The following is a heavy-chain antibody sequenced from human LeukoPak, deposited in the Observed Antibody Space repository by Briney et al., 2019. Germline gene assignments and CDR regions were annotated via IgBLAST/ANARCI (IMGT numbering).Heavy chain of an antibody. Sequence: SETLSLTCTVSGGSISSGDYYWSWIRQPPGKGLEWIGYIYYSGSTYYNPSLKSRVTISVDTSKNQFSLKLSSVTAADKAVYYCARESTRMTLYDSSGYWGQGTLVTVSS. J-gene: IGHJ4*02. CDR1: GGSISSGDYY. CDR2: IYYSGST. D-gene: IGHD3-22*01. V-gene: IGHV4-30-4*08. CDR3: ARESTRMTLYDSSGY.